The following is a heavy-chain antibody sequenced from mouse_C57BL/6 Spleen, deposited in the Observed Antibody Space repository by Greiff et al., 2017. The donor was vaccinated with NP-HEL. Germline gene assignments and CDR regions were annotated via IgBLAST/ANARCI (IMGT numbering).Heavy chain of an antibody. D-gene: IGHD2-12*01. J-gene: IGHJ2*01. CDR1: GFTFSDYG. CDR3: ADSYYGDY. Sequence: VQLKESGGGLVKPGGSLKLSCAASGFTFSDYGMHWVRQAPEKGLEWVAYISSGSSTIYYADTVKGRFTISRDNAKNTLFLQMTSLRSEDTAMYYCADSYYGDYWGQGTTLTVSS. V-gene: IGHV5-17*01. CDR2: ISSGSSTI.